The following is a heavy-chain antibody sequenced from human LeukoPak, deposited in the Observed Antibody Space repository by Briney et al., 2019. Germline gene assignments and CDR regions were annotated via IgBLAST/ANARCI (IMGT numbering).Heavy chain of an antibody. Sequence: PSETLSLTCTASGGSITGYYWSWVRQPPGKGLEYIAYIHYTGSTDSDYNPSLKSRVTISVDTSKDQFSLKLSSVTAADTAVYYCARLNIIGSSPVHHFDYWGQGTLVTVSS. J-gene: IGHJ4*02. D-gene: IGHD6-13*01. CDR1: GGSITGYY. CDR2: IHYTGSTDS. CDR3: ARLNIIGSSPVHHFDY. V-gene: IGHV4-59*08.